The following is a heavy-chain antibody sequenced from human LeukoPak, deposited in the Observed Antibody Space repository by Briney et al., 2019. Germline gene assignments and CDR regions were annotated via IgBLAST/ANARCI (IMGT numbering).Heavy chain of an antibody. J-gene: IGHJ4*02. Sequence: PGGSLRLSCAASGFTFSSYWMSWVRQAPGKGLEWVANIKQDGSEKYYVDSVKGRFTISGDNAKNSLYLQMNSLRAEDTAVYYCARVRDILTGRTPHFDYWGQGTLVTVSS. CDR3: ARVRDILTGRTPHFDY. CDR2: IKQDGSEK. D-gene: IGHD3-9*01. CDR1: GFTFSSYW. V-gene: IGHV3-7*01.